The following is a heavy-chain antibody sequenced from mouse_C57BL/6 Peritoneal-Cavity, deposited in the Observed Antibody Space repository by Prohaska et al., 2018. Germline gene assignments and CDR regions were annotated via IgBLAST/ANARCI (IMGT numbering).Heavy chain of an antibody. J-gene: IGHJ3*01. Sequence: HGKSLEWIGNFHPYNDDTKYNEKFKGKATLTVEKSSSTVYLELSRLTSDDSAVYYCARGNYYGSAWFAYWGQGTLVTVSA. CDR3: ARGNYYGSAWFAY. CDR2: FHPYNDDT. V-gene: IGHV1-47*01. D-gene: IGHD1-1*01.